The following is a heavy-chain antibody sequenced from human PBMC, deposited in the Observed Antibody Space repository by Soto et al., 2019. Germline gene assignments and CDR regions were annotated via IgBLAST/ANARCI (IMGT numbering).Heavy chain of an antibody. J-gene: IGHJ4*02. CDR1: GYTFTNFD. Sequence: QVQLVQSGAEVKKPGASVKVSCKASGYTFTNFDINWVRQATGQGLEWMGWMNPNSGDTGYAQKFQGRVTMTRNTSISTAYMELSSLRSDDTAVDYCAMLGYCSGGSCFWGQGTQVTVSS. V-gene: IGHV1-8*01. CDR3: AMLGYCSGGSCF. CDR2: MNPNSGDT. D-gene: IGHD2-15*01.